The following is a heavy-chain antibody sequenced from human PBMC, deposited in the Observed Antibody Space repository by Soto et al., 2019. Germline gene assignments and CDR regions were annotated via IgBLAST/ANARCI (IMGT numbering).Heavy chain of an antibody. CDR2: IKSKSDGGTT. D-gene: IGHD2-15*01. Sequence: PGGSLTLSCAASGFTFSDDWKSWVRQATGQGLDWVGRIKSKSDGGTTEYAAPVRGRFTISRDDSKNTLYLQMNSLKTEDTAVYYCTTDLWRIAVVVGSTGYFNPWGQVTPVTVSS. CDR1: GFTFSDDW. V-gene: IGHV3-15*01. CDR3: TTDLWRIAVVVGSTGYFNP. J-gene: IGHJ5*02.